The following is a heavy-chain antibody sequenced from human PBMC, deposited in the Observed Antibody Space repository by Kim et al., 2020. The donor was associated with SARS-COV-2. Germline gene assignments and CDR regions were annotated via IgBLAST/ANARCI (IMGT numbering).Heavy chain of an antibody. D-gene: IGHD6-6*01. CDR3: ARGEAAQNLDY. J-gene: IGHJ4*02. V-gene: IGHV4-34*01. CDR2: INHSGST. Sequence: SETLSLTCAVYGGSFSGYYWSWIRQPPGKGLEWIGEINHSGSTNYNPSLKSRVTISVDTSKNQFSLKLSSVTAADTAVYYCARGEAAQNLDYWGQGTLVTVSS. CDR1: GGSFSGYY.